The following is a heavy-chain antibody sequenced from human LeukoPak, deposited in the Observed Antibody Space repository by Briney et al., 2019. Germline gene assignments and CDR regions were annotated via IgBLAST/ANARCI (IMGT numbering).Heavy chain of an antibody. Sequence: GGSLRLSCAASGFTFSNCAMSWVRQVPGKGLEWVSVISGSGDNTYYADSVKGRFTISRDNSKNMLYLQMNSLRAEDTAVYYCAKWKYSNSGIDDYWGQGTLVTVSS. CDR3: AKWKYSNSGIDDY. V-gene: IGHV3-23*01. CDR1: GFTFSNCA. CDR2: ISGSGDNT. D-gene: IGHD6-6*01. J-gene: IGHJ4*02.